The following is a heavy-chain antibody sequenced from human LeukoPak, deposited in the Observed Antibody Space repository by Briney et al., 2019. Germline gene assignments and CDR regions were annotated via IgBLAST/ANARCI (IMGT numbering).Heavy chain of an antibody. V-gene: IGHV4-39*07. J-gene: IGHJ4*02. Sequence: SETLSLTCTVSGGSISSSNYYWGWIRQPPGKGLECIGSIYYSGRTYYKSSLKSRVTISVDTSKNQFSLKMSSVTAADTAVYYCARIVYSSSTDYWGQGTLVTVPS. CDR3: ARIVYSSSTDY. CDR1: GGSISSSNYY. CDR2: IYYSGRT. D-gene: IGHD6-6*01.